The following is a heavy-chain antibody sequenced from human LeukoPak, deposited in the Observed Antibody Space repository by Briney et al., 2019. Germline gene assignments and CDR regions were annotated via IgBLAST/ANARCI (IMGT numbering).Heavy chain of an antibody. CDR3: AREGGPYRPLDY. CDR2: IYASGNT. CDR1: GGSISSYY. Sequence: SETLSLTCTVSGGSISSYYWSWIRQPAGKGLEWIGRIYASGNTNYNPSLMGRVAISVDMSENHISLQLTSVTAADTAVYYCAREGGPYRPLDYSGQGTLVTVSS. J-gene: IGHJ4*02. V-gene: IGHV4-4*07.